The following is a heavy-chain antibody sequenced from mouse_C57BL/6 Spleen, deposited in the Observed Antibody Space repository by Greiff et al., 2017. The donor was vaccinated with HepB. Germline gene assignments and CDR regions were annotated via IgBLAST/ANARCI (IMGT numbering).Heavy chain of an antibody. CDR1: GFTFSNYW. CDR2: IRLKSDNYAT. V-gene: IGHV6-3*01. Sequence: EVQLQESGGGLVQPGGSMKLSCVASGFTFSNYWMNWVRQSPEKGLEWVAQIRLKSDNYATHYAESVKGRFTISRDDSKSSVYLQMNNLRAEDTGIYYCTGITTVVATGDYWGQGTTLTVSS. J-gene: IGHJ2*01. D-gene: IGHD1-1*01. CDR3: TGITTVVATGDY.